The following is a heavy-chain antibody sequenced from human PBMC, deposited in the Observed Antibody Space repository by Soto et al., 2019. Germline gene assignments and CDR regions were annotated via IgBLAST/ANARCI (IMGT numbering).Heavy chain of an antibody. D-gene: IGHD2-2*01. CDR2: IYYSGST. CDR1: GGSISSSSYY. Sequence: ETLSLTCTVSGGSISSSSYYWGWIRQPPGKGLEWIGSIYYSGSTYYNPSLKSRVTISVDTSKNQFSLKLSSVTAADTAVYYCARPGYCSSTSCYGYYYYGMDVWGQGTTV. J-gene: IGHJ6*02. V-gene: IGHV4-39*01. CDR3: ARPGYCSSTSCYGYYYYGMDV.